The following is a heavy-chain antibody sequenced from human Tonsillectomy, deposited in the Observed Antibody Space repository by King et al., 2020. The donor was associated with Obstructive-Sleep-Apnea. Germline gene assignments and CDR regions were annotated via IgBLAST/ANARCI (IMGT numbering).Heavy chain of an antibody. J-gene: IGHJ2*01. CDR3: ARAAGNWYFDL. CDR2: ISSSGYTI. V-gene: IGHV3-11*01. CDR1: EFTFSDYY. D-gene: IGHD6-13*01. Sequence: VQLVESGGGLVKPGGSLRLSCAASEFTFSDYYMTWIRQAPGKGLEWVSYISSSGYTIYYADSVKGRFTISRDNAKSSLHLQMNTLRAEDTAVYYCARAAGNWYFDLWGRRTLVTVPS.